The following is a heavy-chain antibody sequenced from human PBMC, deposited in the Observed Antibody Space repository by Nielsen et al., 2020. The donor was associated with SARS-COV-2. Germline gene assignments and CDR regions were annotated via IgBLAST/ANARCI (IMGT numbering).Heavy chain of an antibody. V-gene: IGHV3-15*01. Sequence: GESLKISCPASGFTFSNPWMNWVRQAPGKGLEWVGRIKSKVDGGTTDYAGPVKGRFTISRDDSKNTLYLQMNSLKTEDTAVYYCTTGGITMVRGVMQYWGQGTLVTVSP. D-gene: IGHD3-10*01. CDR2: IKSKVDGGTT. J-gene: IGHJ1*01. CDR1: GFTFSNPW. CDR3: TTGGITMVRGVMQY.